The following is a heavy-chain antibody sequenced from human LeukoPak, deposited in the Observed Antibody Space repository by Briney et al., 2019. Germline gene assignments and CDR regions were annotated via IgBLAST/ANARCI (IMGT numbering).Heavy chain of an antibody. CDR3: AKDPGNYCTNGVCRTFQH. J-gene: IGHJ1*01. D-gene: IGHD2-8*01. V-gene: IGHV3-23*01. Sequence: GGSLRLSCAASGFTFSSYAMSWVRQAPGKGLEWVSAISGSGGSTYYADSVKGRFTISRDNSKNTLYLQMNSLRAEDTAVYYCAKDPGNYCTNGVCRTFQHWGQGTLVTVSS. CDR1: GFTFSSYA. CDR2: ISGSGGST.